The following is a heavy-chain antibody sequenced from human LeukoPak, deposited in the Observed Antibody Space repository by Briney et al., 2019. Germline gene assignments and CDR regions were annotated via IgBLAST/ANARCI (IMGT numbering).Heavy chain of an antibody. CDR2: IYYSGST. CDR1: GGSISSYY. D-gene: IGHD3-10*01. V-gene: IGHV4-59*08. J-gene: IGHJ4*02. CDR3: ARFQFGPYYFDH. Sequence: SETLSLTCTVSGGSISSYYWSWIRQPPGKGLEWIGYIYYSGSTNYNPSLKSRVTISVDTSKNQFSLKLSSVTAADTAVYYCARFQFGPYYFDHWGQGTLVTVSS.